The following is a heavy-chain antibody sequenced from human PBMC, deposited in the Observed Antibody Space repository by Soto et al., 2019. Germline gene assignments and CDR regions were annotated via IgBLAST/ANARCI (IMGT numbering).Heavy chain of an antibody. CDR3: ARFPGSSGYYYFDY. J-gene: IGHJ4*02. CDR2: IYSGGST. Sequence: EVQLVATGGGLIQPGGSLRLSCAASGFTVSSNYMSWVRQAPGKGLEWVSVIYSGGSTYYADSVKGRFTISRDNSKNTLYLQMNSLRAEDTAVYYCARFPGSSGYYYFDYWGQGTLVTVSS. D-gene: IGHD3-22*01. CDR1: GFTVSSNY. V-gene: IGHV3-53*02.